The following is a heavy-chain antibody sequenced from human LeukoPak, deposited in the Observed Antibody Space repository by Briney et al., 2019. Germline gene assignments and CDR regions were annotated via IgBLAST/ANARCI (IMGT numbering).Heavy chain of an antibody. D-gene: IGHD3-10*01. CDR1: GFTFSSYE. CDR3: AKVAKYYYGPETYYFFEQ. V-gene: IGHV3-48*03. Sequence: GGSLRLSCAASGFTFSSYEMTWVRQAPGKGLEWVSYISSSGSTTHYADSVKGRFTFSRDNAKNSLYLQMNSLRAEDTAVYYCAKVAKYYYGPETYYFFEQWGQGTPVTASS. CDR2: ISSSGSTT. J-gene: IGHJ4*02.